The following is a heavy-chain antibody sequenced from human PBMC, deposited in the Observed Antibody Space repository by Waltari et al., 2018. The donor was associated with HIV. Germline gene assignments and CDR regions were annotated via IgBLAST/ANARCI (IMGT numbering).Heavy chain of an antibody. J-gene: IGHJ4*02. D-gene: IGHD3-10*01. Sequence: VRLVESGGGVIQPGGSLSLSCAASGFNTSSFGVHWVRQVTGEGLDRVAFTPYDGSDEYHLTSVKGRFTISKDNSRGILTLQMNSLRPEDTALYFCATDFKARGLEPSFLDSWGQGTLVTGSS. CDR1: GFNTSSFG. V-gene: IGHV3-30*02. CDR2: TPYDGSDE. CDR3: ATDFKARGLEPSFLDS.